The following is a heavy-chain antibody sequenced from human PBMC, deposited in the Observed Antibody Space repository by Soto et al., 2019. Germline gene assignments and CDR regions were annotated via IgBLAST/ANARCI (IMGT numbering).Heavy chain of an antibody. CDR2: IYYSGST. J-gene: IGHJ5*02. V-gene: IGHV4-30-4*01. CDR3: AREERDYYWSGSYYWYNWFDP. D-gene: IGHD3-10*01. CDR1: GGSFSSGDYY. Sequence: PSETLSLTCTVSGGSFSSGDYYWSWIRQPPGKGLEWIGYIYYSGSTYYNPSLKSRVTISVDRSKNQFSLKLSSVTAADTAVYYCAREERDYYWSGSYYWYNWFDPSGQRTLVTVYS.